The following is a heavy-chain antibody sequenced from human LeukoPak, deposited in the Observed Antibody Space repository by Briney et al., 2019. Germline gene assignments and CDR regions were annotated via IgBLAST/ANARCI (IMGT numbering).Heavy chain of an antibody. CDR1: GFTFSSYA. CDR2: ISYDGSNR. V-gene: IGHV3-30-3*01. D-gene: IGHD2-2*02. CDR3: ARVSCTSCYTVDY. J-gene: IGHJ4*02. Sequence: GRSLRLSGAASGFTFSSYAMHWVRQAPGKGLEWVAVISYDGSNRYYADSVKGRFTISRDNSKNTLYLQMNSLRAEDTAVYYCARVSCTSCYTVDYWGQGTLVTVSS.